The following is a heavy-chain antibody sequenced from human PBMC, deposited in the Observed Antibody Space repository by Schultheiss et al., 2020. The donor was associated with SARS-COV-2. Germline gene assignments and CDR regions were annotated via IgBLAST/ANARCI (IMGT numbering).Heavy chain of an antibody. CDR1: GYTFTSYY. CDR2: INPNSGGT. CDR3: ATTRRYYYDSSGPDAFDI. D-gene: IGHD3-22*01. Sequence: GASLKISCKASGYTFTSYYMHWVRQAPGQGLEWMGWINPNSGGTNYAQKFQGRVTMTRDTSISTAYMELSRLRSDDTAVYYCATTRRYYYDSSGPDAFDIWGQGTMVTVSS. V-gene: IGHV1-2*02. J-gene: IGHJ3*02.